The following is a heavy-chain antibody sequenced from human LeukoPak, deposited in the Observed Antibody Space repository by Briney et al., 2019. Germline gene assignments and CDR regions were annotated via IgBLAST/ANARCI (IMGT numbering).Heavy chain of an antibody. J-gene: IGHJ4*02. CDR3: ARTIHSSGLPFDY. D-gene: IGHD3-22*01. V-gene: IGHV3-30-3*01. Sequence: SGGSLRLSCAASRFTFSSYWMHWVRQAPGKGLEWVAFISYDGSNKYYADSVKGRLTISRDNSKNTLYLQMNSLRAEDTAVYYCARTIHSSGLPFDYWGQGTLVTVSS. CDR1: RFTFSSYW. CDR2: ISYDGSNK.